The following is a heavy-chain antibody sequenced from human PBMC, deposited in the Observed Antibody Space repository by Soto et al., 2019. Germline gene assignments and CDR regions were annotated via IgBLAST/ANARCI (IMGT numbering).Heavy chain of an antibody. CDR2: IYHSGST. CDR3: ARDPAYYDIVTGYHPYGMDV. CDR1: GGSISSSNW. Sequence: SETLSLTCAVSGGSISSSNWWSWVRQPPGKGLEWIGEIYHSGSTNYNPSLKSRVTISVDKSKNQFSLKLSSVTAADTAVYYCARDPAYYDIVTGYHPYGMDVWGQGTTVTVSS. V-gene: IGHV4-4*02. D-gene: IGHD3-9*01. J-gene: IGHJ6*02.